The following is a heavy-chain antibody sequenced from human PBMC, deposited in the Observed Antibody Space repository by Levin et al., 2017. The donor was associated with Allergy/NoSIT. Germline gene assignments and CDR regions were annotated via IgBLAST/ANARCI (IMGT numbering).Heavy chain of an antibody. D-gene: IGHD4-11*01. CDR1: GFIFSNYA. Sequence: LSLTCAASGFIFSNYAMSWVRQAPGKGLQWVSGTSGSGATTYYADSVKGRFTISRDNTKNTLYLQMDRLRAEDTAFYYFAKDLSFGYSTLPHDAFDVWGQGTMVTVSS. V-gene: IGHV3-23*01. CDR3: AKDLSFGYSTLPHDAFDV. J-gene: IGHJ3*01. CDR2: TSGSGATT.